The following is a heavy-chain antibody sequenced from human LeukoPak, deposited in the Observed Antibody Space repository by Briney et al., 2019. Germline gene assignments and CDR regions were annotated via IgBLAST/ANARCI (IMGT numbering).Heavy chain of an antibody. CDR2: ISGSGGFT. J-gene: IGHJ4*02. CDR3: AREDSGNYYFDF. Sequence: PGGSLRLSCAASGFSFSSYTMSCVRQAPGKGLEWVSAISGSGGFTYYADSVKGRFTISRDNSKNTLFLQMNSLRAEDTAVYYCAREDSGNYYFDFWGQGTLVTVSS. CDR1: GFSFSSYT. D-gene: IGHD1-26*01. V-gene: IGHV3-23*01.